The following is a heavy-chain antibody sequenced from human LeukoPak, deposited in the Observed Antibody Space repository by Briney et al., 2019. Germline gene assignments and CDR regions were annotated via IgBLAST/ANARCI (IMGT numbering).Heavy chain of an antibody. CDR2: IYYSGST. CDR3: ARWGDSSGYFAFDP. Sequence: SQTLSLTCTVSGGSISSGDYYWSWIRQPPGKGLEWIGCIYYSGSTYYNPSLKSRVTISVDTSKNQFSLKLSSVTAADTAVYYCARWGDSSGYFAFDPWGQGTLVTVSS. V-gene: IGHV4-30-4*01. CDR1: GGSISSGDYY. J-gene: IGHJ5*02. D-gene: IGHD3-22*01.